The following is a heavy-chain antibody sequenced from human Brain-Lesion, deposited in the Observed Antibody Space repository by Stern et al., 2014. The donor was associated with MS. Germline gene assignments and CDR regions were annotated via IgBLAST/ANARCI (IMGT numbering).Heavy chain of an antibody. D-gene: IGHD1-26*01. V-gene: IGHV1-24*01. CDR1: GDTLTELS. J-gene: IGHJ4*02. Sequence: VQLVESGAEVKKPGASVKVSCKVSGDTLTELSMHWVRQAPRKGLEWMGGFDPEDGETIYAQTFPGRVTMTEDTSTDTAYMELSSLRSEDTAVYYCATLSPGAGGNYYRHFDYWGQGTLVTVSS. CDR3: ATLSPGAGGNYYRHFDY. CDR2: FDPEDGET.